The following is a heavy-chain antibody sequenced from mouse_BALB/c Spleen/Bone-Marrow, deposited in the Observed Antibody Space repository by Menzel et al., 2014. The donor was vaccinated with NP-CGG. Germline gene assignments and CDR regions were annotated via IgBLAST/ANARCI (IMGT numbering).Heavy chain of an antibody. CDR3: ARDKGRVFFDY. V-gene: IGHV7-3*02. Sequence: EVKLMESGGGLVQPGGSLRLSCAPSGFTFTDYYMNWVRQPPGKALEWLGFIRNKANGYTTEYSASVKGRFTISRDNSQNILYLQVNTLRAEDSATYYCARDKGRVFFDYWGQGTTLTVSS. CDR1: GFTFTDYY. J-gene: IGHJ2*01. CDR2: IRNKANGYTT.